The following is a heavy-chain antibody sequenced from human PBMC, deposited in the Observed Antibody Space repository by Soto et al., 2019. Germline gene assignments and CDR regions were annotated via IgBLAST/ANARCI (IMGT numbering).Heavy chain of an antibody. D-gene: IGHD2-8*01. J-gene: IGHJ4*02. CDR3: ARDPSNGFFNPENYFDY. CDR2: IKQDGSEK. Sequence: GGSLRLSCAASGFTFSSYWMSWVRQSPGEGLEWVANIKQDGSEKYYVDSVKGRFTISRDNAKNSLYLQMNSLRAEDTAVYYCARDPSNGFFNPENYFDYWGQGTLVTVSS. V-gene: IGHV3-7*03. CDR1: GFTFSSYW.